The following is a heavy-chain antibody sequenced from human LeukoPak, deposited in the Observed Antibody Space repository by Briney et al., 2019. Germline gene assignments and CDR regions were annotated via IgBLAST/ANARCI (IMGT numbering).Heavy chain of an antibody. D-gene: IGHD6-19*01. Sequence: ASVKVSCKASGYTFTSYYMHWVRQTPGQGREWMGIINPTGGSTSYAQKFQGRVTMTRDASTSTVYMELSSLRSEDTAVYYCARGGVIAVAGTALDYWGQGTLVTVSS. CDR1: GYTFTSYY. CDR2: INPTGGST. J-gene: IGHJ4*02. CDR3: ARGGVIAVAGTALDY. V-gene: IGHV1-46*01.